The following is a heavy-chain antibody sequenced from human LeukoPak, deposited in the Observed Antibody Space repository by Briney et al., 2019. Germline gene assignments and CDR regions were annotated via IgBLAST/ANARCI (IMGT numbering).Heavy chain of an antibody. CDR1: GFTFSSYR. V-gene: IGHV3-48*01. Sequence: PGGSLRLSCAASGFTFSSYRMSWVRQAPGKGLEWVSYISSSSSTIYYADSVKGRFTISRDNAKNSLYLQMNSLRAEDTAVYYCVRDHHRRLYDSQARDTFDIWGRGTMVTVSS. CDR3: VRDHHRRLYDSQARDTFDI. J-gene: IGHJ3*02. D-gene: IGHD5/OR15-5a*01. CDR2: ISSSSSTI.